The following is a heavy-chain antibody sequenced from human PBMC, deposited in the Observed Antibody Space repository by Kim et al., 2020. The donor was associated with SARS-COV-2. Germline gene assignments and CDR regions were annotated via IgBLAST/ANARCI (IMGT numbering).Heavy chain of an antibody. V-gene: IGHV3-66*01. Sequence: VKARFTISRDNSMNTLYLQMNSLRDEDTAVYYCARGRIAIFGLVIIPFDYWGQGTLVTVSS. D-gene: IGHD3-3*01. CDR3: ARGRIAIFGLVIIPFDY. J-gene: IGHJ4*02.